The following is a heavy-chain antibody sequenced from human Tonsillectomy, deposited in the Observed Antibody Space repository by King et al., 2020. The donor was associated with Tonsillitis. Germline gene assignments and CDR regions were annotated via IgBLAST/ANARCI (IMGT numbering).Heavy chain of an antibody. Sequence: WSWIRQPPGKGLEWIWYIYYSGSTNYNPSLKSRVTISVDTSKNQFSLKLSSVTAAATAVYYCARADDYDSSGYYGPVDYWGQGTLVTVSS. D-gene: IGHD3-22*01. J-gene: IGHJ4*02. CDR2: IYYSGST. CDR3: ARADDYDSSGYYGPVDY. V-gene: IGHV4-59*01.